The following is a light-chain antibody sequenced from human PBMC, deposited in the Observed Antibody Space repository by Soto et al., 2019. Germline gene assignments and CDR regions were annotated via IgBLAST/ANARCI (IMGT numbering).Light chain of an antibody. V-gene: IGLV2-14*03. CDR2: EVS. CDR1: SSDVGGYNF. CDR3: CSLTTSHTYV. Sequence: QSVLTQPASVSGSPGQSITISCTGTSSDVGGYNFVSWYQQHPGKAPKLTIYEVSNRPSGVSNRFSGSKSGNTASLTISGLLAEDEADYYCCSLTTSHTYVFGSGTKVTV. J-gene: IGLJ1*01.